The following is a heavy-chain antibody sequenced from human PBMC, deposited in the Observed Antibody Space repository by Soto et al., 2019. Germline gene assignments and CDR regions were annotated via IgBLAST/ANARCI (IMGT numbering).Heavy chain of an antibody. D-gene: IGHD4-17*01. V-gene: IGHV3-23*01. CDR1: GXTFSNYC. J-gene: IGHJ4*02. Sequence: GSLRLSCAASGXTFSNYCMHWVRQAPGKGLEWVSAISGSGGSTYYADSVKGRFTISRDNSKNTPYLQMNSLRAEDTAVYYCARRGDYGDPLHYFDYWGQGTLVTSPQ. CDR2: ISGSGGST. CDR3: ARRGDYGDPLHYFDY.